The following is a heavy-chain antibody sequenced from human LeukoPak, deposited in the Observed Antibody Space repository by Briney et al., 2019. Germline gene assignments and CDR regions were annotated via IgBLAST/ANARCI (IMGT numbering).Heavy chain of an antibody. CDR2: IYSGGST. J-gene: IGHJ4*02. Sequence: QPGGSLKLSCAASGFTFSDHYMDWVRQAPGKGLEWVSVIYSGGSTYYADSVKGRFTISRDNSKNTLYLQMNSLRAEDTAVYYCARDGAAGFDYWGQGTLVTVSS. CDR3: ARDGAAGFDY. CDR1: GFTFSDHY. V-gene: IGHV3-66*01. D-gene: IGHD6-13*01.